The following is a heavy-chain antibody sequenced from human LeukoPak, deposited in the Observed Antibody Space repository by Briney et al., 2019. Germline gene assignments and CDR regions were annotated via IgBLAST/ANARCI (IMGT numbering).Heavy chain of an antibody. Sequence: SETLSLTCTVSGGSISSYYWSWIRQPPGKGLEWIGRIYSSGGTEYNTSLNLKSRVTMSVDTSKNQFSLKLSSVTAADTAVYYCARSELLWFGGVNSGFDYWGQGTLVTVSS. CDR1: GGSISSYY. J-gene: IGHJ4*02. CDR2: IYSSGGT. V-gene: IGHV4-4*07. D-gene: IGHD3-10*01. CDR3: ARSELLWFGGVNSGFDY.